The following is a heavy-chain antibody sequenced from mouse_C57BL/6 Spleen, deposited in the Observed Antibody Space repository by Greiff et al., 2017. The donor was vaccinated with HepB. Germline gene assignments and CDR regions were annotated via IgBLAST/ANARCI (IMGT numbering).Heavy chain of an antibody. D-gene: IGHD1-1*01. CDR3: ARVDTTVVDY. J-gene: IGHJ2*01. CDR1: GYTFTSYG. CDR2: IYPRSGNT. Sequence: QVQLKESGAELARPGASVKLSCKASGYTFTSYGISWVKQRTGQGLEWIGEIYPRSGNTYYNEKFKGKATLTADKSSSTAYMELRSLTSEDSAVYFCARVDTTVVDYWGQGTTLTVSS. V-gene: IGHV1-81*01.